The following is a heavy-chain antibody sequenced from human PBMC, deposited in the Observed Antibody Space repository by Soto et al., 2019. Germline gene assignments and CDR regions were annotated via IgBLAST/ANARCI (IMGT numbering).Heavy chain of an antibody. CDR1: GFTFNNAW. J-gene: IGHJ4*02. CDR2: ISGSGDST. CDR3: ARRGPGTYFDY. V-gene: IGHV3-23*01. D-gene: IGHD6-13*01. Sequence: GGSLRLSCAASGFTFNNAWMNWVRQAPGKGLEWVSVISGSGDSTYYADSVKGRFTISRDNSKNTLYLQMNSLRAEDTALYYCARRGPGTYFDYWGQGTLVTVSS.